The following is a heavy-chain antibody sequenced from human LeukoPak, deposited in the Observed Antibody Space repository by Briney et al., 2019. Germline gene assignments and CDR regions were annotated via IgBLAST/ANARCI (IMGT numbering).Heavy chain of an antibody. D-gene: IGHD2-21*02. CDR2: ISTSSSYK. J-gene: IGHJ4*02. CDR3: ARKGLPDY. V-gene: IGHV3-21*01. CDR1: GFTVSSYS. Sequence: GGSLRLSCAASGFTVSSYSMNWVRQAPGKGLEWVSSISTSSSYKYYADSVKGRFTISRDNAKNLVHLQMNSLRAEDTAVYYCARKGLPDYWGQGTMVTVSS.